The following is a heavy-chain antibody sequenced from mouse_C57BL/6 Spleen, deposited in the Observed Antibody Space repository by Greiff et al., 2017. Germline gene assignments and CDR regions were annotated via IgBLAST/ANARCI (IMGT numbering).Heavy chain of an antibody. D-gene: IGHD1-1*01. Sequence: QVQLQQSGPELVKPGASVKISCKASGYAFSSSWMNWVKQRPGKGLEWIGRIYPGDGDTNYNGKFKGKATLTADKSSSTAYMQLSSLSSADSAVYFCASPVLPNWGQGTLVTVSA. CDR1: GYAFSSSW. V-gene: IGHV1-82*01. J-gene: IGHJ3*01. CDR2: IYPGDGDT. CDR3: ASPVLPN.